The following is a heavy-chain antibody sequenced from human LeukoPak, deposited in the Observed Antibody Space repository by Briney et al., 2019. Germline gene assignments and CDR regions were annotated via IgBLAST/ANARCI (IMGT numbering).Heavy chain of an antibody. Sequence: SVKVSCKASGGTFSSYAISWVRQAPGQGLEWMGGIIPIFGTANYAQKFQGRVTITADKSTSTAYMELSSLRSGDTAVYYCARDGYNWNYGGWFDPWGQGTLVTVSS. CDR2: IIPIFGTA. J-gene: IGHJ5*02. CDR3: ARDGYNWNYGGWFDP. CDR1: GGTFSSYA. V-gene: IGHV1-69*06. D-gene: IGHD1-7*01.